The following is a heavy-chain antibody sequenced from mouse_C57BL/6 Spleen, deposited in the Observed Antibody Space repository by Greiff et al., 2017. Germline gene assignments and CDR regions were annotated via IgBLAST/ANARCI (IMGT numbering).Heavy chain of an antibody. Sequence: QVQLQQPGTELVKPGASVKLSCKASGYTFTSYWMHWVKQRPGHGLEWIGNINPSNGGTTYNEKLKSKATLTLDKSSSTAYMQLSSLTSEDSAVYYCARRSDSSGYVGWFAYWGQGTLVTVSA. D-gene: IGHD3-2*02. J-gene: IGHJ3*01. CDR3: ARRSDSSGYVGWFAY. V-gene: IGHV1-53*01. CDR1: GYTFTSYW. CDR2: INPSNGGT.